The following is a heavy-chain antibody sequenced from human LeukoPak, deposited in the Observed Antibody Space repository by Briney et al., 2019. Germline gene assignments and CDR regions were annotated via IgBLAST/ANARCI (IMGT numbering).Heavy chain of an antibody. Sequence: SETLSLTCTVSGGSIAGFYWSWFRQSPGKGLEWIAYMYYSGSTYYNPSLKSRVSLSVDTSKNQFSLKLSSVTAADTAVYYCARAGYDVLTGYCGAFDIWGQGTMVIVSS. J-gene: IGHJ3*02. CDR2: MYYSGST. CDR3: ARAGYDVLTGYCGAFDI. V-gene: IGHV4-59*12. D-gene: IGHD3-9*01. CDR1: GGSIAGFY.